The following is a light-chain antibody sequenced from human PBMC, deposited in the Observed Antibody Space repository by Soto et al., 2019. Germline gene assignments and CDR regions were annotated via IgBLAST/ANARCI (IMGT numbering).Light chain of an antibody. CDR2: EVS. Sequence: QSVLTQPPSASGSPGQSVTISCTGTSSDGGGYNYVSWYQQHPGKAPKVMIYEVSKRPSGVPDRFSGSKSGNTASLTVSGLQAEDEADSYCSSYAGSNNVVFGGGTQLTVL. V-gene: IGLV2-8*01. J-gene: IGLJ2*01. CDR1: SSDGGGYNY. CDR3: SSYAGSNNVV.